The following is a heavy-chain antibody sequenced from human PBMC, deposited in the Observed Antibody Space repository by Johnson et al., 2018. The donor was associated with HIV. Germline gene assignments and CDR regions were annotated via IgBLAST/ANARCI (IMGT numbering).Heavy chain of an antibody. D-gene: IGHD3-10*01. Sequence: VQLVESGGGVVQPGRSLRLSCSASGFTFSNYGMQWVRQAPGKGLEWVAVISYDGSNKYYTDSVEGRFTIYRDNSKKTLYLQMNRLRPEDTAVYFCAKDAGSGSSWEFAFDIWGQGTKVTVSS. CDR3: AKDAGSGSSWEFAFDI. CDR1: GFTFSNYG. J-gene: IGHJ3*02. CDR2: ISYDGSNK. V-gene: IGHV3-30*18.